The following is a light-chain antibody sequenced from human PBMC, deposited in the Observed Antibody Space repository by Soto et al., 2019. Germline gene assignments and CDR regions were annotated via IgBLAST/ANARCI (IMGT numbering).Light chain of an antibody. V-gene: IGKV3-15*01. Sequence: IVMTQSPATLSVPPGDRVTLSCRASQSVSSDLAWYQQRPGQAPRLLIYGASTRATGIPARFSGTGSGTEFTLTISSLQSEDFGVYYCQHYNNWPPYSFGQGTKVDIK. CDR1: QSVSSD. J-gene: IGKJ2*03. CDR3: QHYNNWPPYS. CDR2: GAS.